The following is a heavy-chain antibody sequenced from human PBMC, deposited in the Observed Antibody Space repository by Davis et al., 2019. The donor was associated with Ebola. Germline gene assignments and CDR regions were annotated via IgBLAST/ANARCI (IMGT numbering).Heavy chain of an antibody. CDR1: GYTFSSYA. J-gene: IGHJ5*02. V-gene: IGHV7-4-1*02. D-gene: IGHD3-10*01. CDR2: INTNTANP. Sequence: AASVKVSCKASGYTFSSYAMNWVRQAPGQGLEWMGWINTNTANPTYAQGFTGRFVFSLDTSVSTAYLQISSLKAEDTAVYYCAREYYYASGHKMLNWFDPWGQGTLVIVSS. CDR3: AREYYYASGHKMLNWFDP.